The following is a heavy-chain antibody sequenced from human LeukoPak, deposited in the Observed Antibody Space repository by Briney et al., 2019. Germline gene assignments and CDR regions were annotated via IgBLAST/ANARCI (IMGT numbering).Heavy chain of an antibody. J-gene: IGHJ6*03. CDR2: IYTSGST. V-gene: IGHV4-4*07. CDR1: GGSISSYY. D-gene: IGHD4-11*01. Sequence: PSETLSLTCTVSGGSISSYYWSWIRQSAGKGLEWIGRIYTSGSTNYNPSLKSRVTMSVDTSKNQFSLKLSSVTAADTAVYYCARSTGTTVFSMGVRNYYYYMDVWGKGTTVTVSS. CDR3: ARSTGTTVFSMGVRNYYYYMDV.